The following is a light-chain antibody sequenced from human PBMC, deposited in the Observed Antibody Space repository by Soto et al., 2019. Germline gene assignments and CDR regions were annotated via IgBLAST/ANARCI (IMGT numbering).Light chain of an antibody. Sequence: QPVLTQSPSASASLGASVQLTCTLNSGHTSYAISWHQQQPEKGPRYLMRLDSDGSHSKGDGIPDRFSGSSSGADRYLTISSLQSEDEADFYCQTWGTGTVVFGGGTKLTVL. CDR3: QTWGTGTVV. CDR2: LDSDGSH. V-gene: IGLV4-69*01. J-gene: IGLJ2*01. CDR1: SGHTSYA.